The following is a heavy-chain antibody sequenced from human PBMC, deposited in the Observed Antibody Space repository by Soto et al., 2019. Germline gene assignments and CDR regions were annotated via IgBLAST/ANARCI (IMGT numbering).Heavy chain of an antibody. CDR3: ERETRRGKGPFEY. J-gene: IGHJ4*02. Sequence: ASVNVSFKVSCYTFSIYCIAVFLHSPGQGLEWMGWISAYTGNTNYAQMLQGRVTMTTDTSTSTAYMELRSLTSDDTAVYYCERETRRGKGPFEYWGKGNMVTVSS. D-gene: IGHD3-16*01. CDR1: CYTFSIYC. CDR2: ISAYTGNT. V-gene: IGHV1-18*01.